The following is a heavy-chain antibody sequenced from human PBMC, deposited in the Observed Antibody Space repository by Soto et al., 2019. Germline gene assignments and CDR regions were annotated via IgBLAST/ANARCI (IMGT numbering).Heavy chain of an antibody. CDR2: IIPIFGTS. J-gene: IGHJ4*02. Sequence: SVKVSCKASGGTFSNYALSWVRQAPGQGLEWMGGIIPIFGTSNYAQKFQGRVTITADESTNTAYIDLSSLRSEDTAVYYCARARGYSYGDQYFDYWGQGTLVTVSS. V-gene: IGHV1-69*13. D-gene: IGHD5-18*01. CDR1: GGTFSNYA. CDR3: ARARGYSYGDQYFDY.